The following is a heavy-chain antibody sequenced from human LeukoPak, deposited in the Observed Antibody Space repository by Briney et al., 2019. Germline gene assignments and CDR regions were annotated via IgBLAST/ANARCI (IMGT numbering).Heavy chain of an antibody. J-gene: IGHJ4*02. D-gene: IGHD1-26*01. Sequence: GASVKVSCKVSGCTLTELSMHWVRQAPGKGLEWMGGFDPEDGETIYAQKFQGRVTMTEDTSTDTAYMELSSLRSEDTAVYYCATVSGSYGPFDYWGQGTLVTVSS. CDR2: FDPEDGET. V-gene: IGHV1-24*01. CDR1: GCTLTELS. CDR3: ATVSGSYGPFDY.